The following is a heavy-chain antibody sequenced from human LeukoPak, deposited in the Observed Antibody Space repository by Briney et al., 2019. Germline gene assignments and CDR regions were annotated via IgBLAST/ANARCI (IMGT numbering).Heavy chain of an antibody. CDR2: VDPEDGET. J-gene: IGHJ5*02. Sequence: GASVKVSCKASGYTFTDYYMHWVQQAPGKGLEWMGRVDPEDGETIYAEKFQGRVTITADTSTDTAYMELSSLRSEGTAVYYCATRRSGYSSGWPAWGQGTLVTVSS. V-gene: IGHV1-69-2*01. CDR3: ATRRSGYSSGWPA. D-gene: IGHD6-19*01. CDR1: GYTFTDYY.